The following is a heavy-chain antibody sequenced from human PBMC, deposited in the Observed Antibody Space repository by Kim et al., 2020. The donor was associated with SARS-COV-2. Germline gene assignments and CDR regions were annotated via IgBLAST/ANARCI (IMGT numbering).Heavy chain of an antibody. CDR1: GFTFTGYA. D-gene: IGHD6-19*01. CDR2: LHGSDGTP. J-gene: IGHJ1*01. V-gene: IGHV3-23*01. Sequence: GGSLRLSCTTSGFTFTGYAMSWVRQAPGTGLASVSSLHGSDGTPSYVDPLNRPFTLSSPNSTNTLYLQMRHLSAHAPAVYSCMQGGWGWIWAHSRPGTL. CDR3: MQGGWGWIWAH.